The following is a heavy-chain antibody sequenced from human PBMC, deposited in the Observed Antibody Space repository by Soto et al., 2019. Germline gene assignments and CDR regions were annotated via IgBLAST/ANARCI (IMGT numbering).Heavy chain of an antibody. D-gene: IGHD3-10*01. CDR1: GGSISSGGYY. Sequence: QVQLQESGPGLVKPSQTLSLTCTVSGGSISSGGYYWSWIRQHPVKGLEWIGYIYYSGSTYYNPSLKSRVTISVDTSKNQFSLKLSSVTAADTAVYYCARDCVSFTIVRGVTYCGMDVWGQGTTVTVSS. CDR2: IYYSGST. V-gene: IGHV4-31*03. CDR3: ARDCVSFTIVRGVTYCGMDV. J-gene: IGHJ6*02.